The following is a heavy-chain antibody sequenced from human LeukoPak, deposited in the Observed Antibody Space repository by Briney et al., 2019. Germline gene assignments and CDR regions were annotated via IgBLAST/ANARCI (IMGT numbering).Heavy chain of an antibody. CDR3: ARDSHYYDSSGYHNWFDP. V-gene: IGHV4-59*01. CDR1: GGSISSYY. D-gene: IGHD3-22*01. J-gene: IGHJ5*02. CDR2: IYYSGST. Sequence: SQTLSLTCTVSGGSISSYYWSWIRQPPGKGLEWIWYIYYSGSTNYNPSLKSRVTISVDTSKNQFSLKLSSVTAADTAVYYCARDSHYYDSSGYHNWFDPWGQGTLVTVSS.